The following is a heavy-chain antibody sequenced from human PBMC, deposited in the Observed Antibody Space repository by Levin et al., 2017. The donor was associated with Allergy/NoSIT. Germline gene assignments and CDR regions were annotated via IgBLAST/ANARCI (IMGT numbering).Heavy chain of an antibody. CDR1: GFTFSSYA. V-gene: IGHV3-23*01. J-gene: IGHJ4*02. CDR2: ISGSGGST. CDR3: AKGGWGVGASDFDY. Sequence: SCAASGFTFSSYAMSWVRQAPGKGLEWVSAISGSGGSTYYADSVKGRFTISRDNSKNTLYLQMNSLRAEDTAVYYCAKGGWGVGASDFDYWGQGTLVTVSS. D-gene: IGHD1-26*01.